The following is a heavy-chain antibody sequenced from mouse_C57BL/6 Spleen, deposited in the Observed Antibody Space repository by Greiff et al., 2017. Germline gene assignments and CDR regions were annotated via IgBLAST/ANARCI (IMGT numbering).Heavy chain of an antibody. J-gene: IGHJ4*01. D-gene: IGHD2-5*01. V-gene: IGHV1-15*01. CDR2: IDPETGGT. CDR1: GYTFTDYE. Sequence: QVQLQQSGAELVRPGASVTLSCKASGYTFTDYEMHWVKQTPVHGLEWIGAIDPETGGTAYNQKFKGKAILTADKSSSTAYMELRSLTSEDSAVYYCTPIPTIVTSPMDYWGQGTSVTSPQ. CDR3: TPIPTIVTSPMDY.